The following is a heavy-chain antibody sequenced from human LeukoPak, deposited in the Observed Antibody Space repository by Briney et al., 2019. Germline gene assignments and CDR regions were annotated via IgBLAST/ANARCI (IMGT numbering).Heavy chain of an antibody. CDR1: GFTFSSYS. V-gene: IGHV3-48*04. Sequence: GGSLRLSCAASGFTFSSYSMNWVRQAPGKGLEWVSYISSSSSTIYYADSVKGRFTISRDNAKNSLYLQMNSLRAEDTALYYCAKDSGYDLSWFDPWGQGTLVTVSS. CDR2: ISSSSSTI. J-gene: IGHJ5*02. CDR3: AKDSGYDLSWFDP. D-gene: IGHD5-12*01.